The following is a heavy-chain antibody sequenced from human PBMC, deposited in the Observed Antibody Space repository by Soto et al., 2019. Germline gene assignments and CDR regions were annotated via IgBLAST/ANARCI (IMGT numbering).Heavy chain of an antibody. J-gene: IGHJ6*02. CDR3: AKDQSTNSRSYHALDV. CDR2: VSNDGSNK. CDR1: EFTFSSYA. D-gene: IGHD2-8*01. V-gene: IGHV3-30*18. Sequence: VQLVESGGGVXXPGXXLRXSXAASEFTFSSYAMHWVRQAPGKGLEWVAVVSNDGSNKYYADSVKGRFTISRDNSKNTLNLQMNSLRAEDTAVYYCAKDQSTNSRSYHALDVWGQGTTVTVSS.